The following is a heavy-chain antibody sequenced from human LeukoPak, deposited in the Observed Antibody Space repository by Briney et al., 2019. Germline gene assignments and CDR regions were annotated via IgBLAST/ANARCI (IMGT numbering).Heavy chain of an antibody. V-gene: IGHV3-48*01. J-gene: IGHJ5*02. Sequence: GVSLRLSCAASGFTFSGHSMNWVRQAPGKGLEWVSYISSGSTIIHYADSVKGRFTISRDDAKNSLYLQMNSLRAEDTAVYYCAKVPRQHDNWFDPWGQGTLVTVSS. D-gene: IGHD6-13*01. CDR2: ISSGSTII. CDR3: AKVPRQHDNWFDP. CDR1: GFTFSGHS.